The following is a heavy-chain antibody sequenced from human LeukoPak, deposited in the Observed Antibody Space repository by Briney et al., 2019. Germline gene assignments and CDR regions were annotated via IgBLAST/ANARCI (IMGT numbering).Heavy chain of an antibody. V-gene: IGHV1-2*02. CDR1: GYTFTGYY. Sequence: ASVKVSCKASGYTFTGYYMHWGRQAPGQGLEWMGWINPNSGGTNYAQKFQGRVTMTRDTSISTAYMELSRLRSDDTAVYYCARDCSSTSCSLDYWGQGTLVTVSS. D-gene: IGHD2-2*01. CDR3: ARDCSSTSCSLDY. CDR2: INPNSGGT. J-gene: IGHJ4*02.